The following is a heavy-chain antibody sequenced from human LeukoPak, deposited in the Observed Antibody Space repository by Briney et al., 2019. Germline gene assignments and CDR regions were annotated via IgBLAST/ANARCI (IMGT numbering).Heavy chain of an antibody. V-gene: IGHV3-7*01. Sequence: GGSLRLSCAASGFTFSSYWMSWVRQAPGKGLEWVANIKQDGSEKYYVDSVKGRFTIPRDNAKNPLYLQMNSLRAEDTAVYYCARVEADYYDSSGYYGLGYWGQGTLVTVSS. J-gene: IGHJ4*02. CDR1: GFTFSSYW. CDR3: ARVEADYYDSSGYYGLGY. D-gene: IGHD3-22*01. CDR2: IKQDGSEK.